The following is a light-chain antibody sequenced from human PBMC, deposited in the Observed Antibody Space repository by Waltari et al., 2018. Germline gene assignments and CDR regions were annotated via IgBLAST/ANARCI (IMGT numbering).Light chain of an antibody. CDR3: QHYVRLPVT. CDR1: KIISRA. V-gene: IGKV3-20*01. J-gene: IGKJ1*01. CDR2: DVS. Sequence: EIMLTQSPGTLSLSPGERATRSCRASKIISRALAWYQQKPGQAPRLLIYDVSTRASGIPDRFSGSGSGTDFSLTISRLEPEDFAVYYCQHYVRLPVTFGQGTKLEFK.